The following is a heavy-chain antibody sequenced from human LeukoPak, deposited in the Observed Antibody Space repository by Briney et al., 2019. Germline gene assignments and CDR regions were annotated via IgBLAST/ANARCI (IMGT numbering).Heavy chain of an antibody. J-gene: IGHJ4*02. D-gene: IGHD2-2*01. CDR3: ASRRKSGYCSSTSCSRYFDY. V-gene: IGHV4-34*01. Sequence: SETLSLTCAVYGGSFSGYYWSWIRQPPGKGLEWIGEINHSGSTNYSPSLKSRVTISVDTSKNQFSLKLSSVTAADTAVYYCASRRKSGYCSSTSCSRYFDYWGQGTLVTVSS. CDR2: INHSGST. CDR1: GGSFSGYY.